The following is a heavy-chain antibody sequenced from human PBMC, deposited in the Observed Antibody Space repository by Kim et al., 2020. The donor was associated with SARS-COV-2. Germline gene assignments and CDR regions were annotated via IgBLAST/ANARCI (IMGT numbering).Heavy chain of an antibody. CDR3: ARDSGPARGFDY. V-gene: IGHV3-53*01. J-gene: IGHJ4*02. D-gene: IGHD2-2*01. Sequence: YYADSVKGRFTISRDNSKNTLYLQMNSLRAEDTAVYYCARDSGPARGFDYWGQGTLVTVSS.